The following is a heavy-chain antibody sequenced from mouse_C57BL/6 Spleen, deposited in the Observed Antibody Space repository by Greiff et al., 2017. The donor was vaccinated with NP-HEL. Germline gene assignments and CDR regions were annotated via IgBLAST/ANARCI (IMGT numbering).Heavy chain of an antibody. CDR2: IDPSDSYT. CDR3: ARWGGTWRYFDY. D-gene: IGHD3-3*01. J-gene: IGHJ2*01. V-gene: IGHV1-50*01. CDR1: GYTFTSYW. Sequence: VQLQQPGAELVKPGASVKLSCKASGYTFTSYWMQWVKQRPGQGLEWIGEIDPSDSYTNYNQKFKGKATLTVDTSSSTAYMQLSSLTSEDSAVYYCARWGGTWRYFDYWGQGTTLTVSS.